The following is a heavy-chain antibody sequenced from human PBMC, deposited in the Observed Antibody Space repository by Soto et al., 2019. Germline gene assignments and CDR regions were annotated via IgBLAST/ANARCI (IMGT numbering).Heavy chain of an antibody. V-gene: IGHV1-3*01. J-gene: IGHJ4*02. CDR1: GYTFTSYA. CDR3: ARGGDDYDFWSGYSLGY. CDR2: INAGNGNT. Sequence: QVQLVQSGAEVKKPGASVKVSCKASGYTFTSYAMHWLRQAPGQRLEWMGWINAGNGNTKYSQKFQGRVTITRDTSASTAYMELSSLRSEDTAVYYCARGGDDYDFWSGYSLGYWGQGTLVTVSS. D-gene: IGHD3-3*01.